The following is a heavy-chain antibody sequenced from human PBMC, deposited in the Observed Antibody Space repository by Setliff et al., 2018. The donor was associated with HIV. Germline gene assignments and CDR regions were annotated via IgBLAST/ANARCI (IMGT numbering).Heavy chain of an antibody. Sequence: ASVKVSCKASGYTFTSYAMHWVRQAPGQRLEWMGWSNAGNGNTKYSQEFQGRVTITRDTSASTAYMELSSLRSEDTAVYYCARGAWYTSGWYSSRYMDVWGKGTTVTVSS. D-gene: IGHD6-19*01. CDR1: GYTFTSYA. CDR3: ARGAWYTSGWYSSRYMDV. CDR2: SNAGNGNT. J-gene: IGHJ6*03. V-gene: IGHV1-3*02.